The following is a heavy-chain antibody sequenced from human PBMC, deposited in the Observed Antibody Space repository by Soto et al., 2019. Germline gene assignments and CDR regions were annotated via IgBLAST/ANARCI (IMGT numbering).Heavy chain of an antibody. CDR1: GFTFSSYA. CDR3: AKGSKNTGWSN. Sequence: EVQLLESGGGLVQPGGSLRLSCAASGFTFSSYAMSWVRQAPGKGLEWVSAISSSGGNTYYADSVKGRFSISRDNSKNTLYLQMNSLRAEDTAVYYCAKGSKNTGWSNWGQGTLVTVSS. CDR2: ISSSGGNT. D-gene: IGHD6-19*01. J-gene: IGHJ4*02. V-gene: IGHV3-23*01.